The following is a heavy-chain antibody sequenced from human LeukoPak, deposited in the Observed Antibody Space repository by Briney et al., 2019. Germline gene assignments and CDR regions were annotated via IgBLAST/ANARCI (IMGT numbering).Heavy chain of an antibody. CDR1: GFTFCSYG. CDR2: ISYDGSNK. Sequence: PGGTLRLSCAASGFTFCSYGMHRVRQAPGKGLEGVTVISYDGSNKYYADSVKGRFTISRDNSKSTMYLQMSSLRSEDTAVYYCAKAGLATVNLYFQHWGQGTLVTVSS. V-gene: IGHV3-30*18. J-gene: IGHJ1*01. D-gene: IGHD4-17*01. CDR3: AKAGLATVNLYFQH.